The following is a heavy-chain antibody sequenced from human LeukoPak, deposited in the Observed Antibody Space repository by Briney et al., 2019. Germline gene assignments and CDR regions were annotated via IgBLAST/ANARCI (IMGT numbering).Heavy chain of an antibody. V-gene: IGHV3-21*04. J-gene: IGHJ4*02. CDR2: ISSCSSYI. D-gene: IGHD1-26*01. CDR3: AKAFLVGATTDKFDY. CDR1: GFTFSSYS. Sequence: AGGSLRLSCAASGFTFSSYSMNWVRQAPGKGLEWVSSISSCSSYIYHADSVKGRFTISRDNSKNTLYLQMNSLRAEDTAVYYCAKAFLVGATTDKFDYWGQGTLVTVSS.